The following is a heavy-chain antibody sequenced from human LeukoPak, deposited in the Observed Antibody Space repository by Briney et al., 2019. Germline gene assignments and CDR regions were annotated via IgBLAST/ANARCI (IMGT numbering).Heavy chain of an antibody. D-gene: IGHD4-17*01. V-gene: IGHV1-69*04. CDR1: GGTFSSYA. Sequence: ASVKVSCKASGGTFSSYAISWVRQAPGQGLEWMGRIIPILGIANYARKFQGRVTITADKSTSTAYMELSSLGSEDTAVYYCARGTTVTTGFDYWGQGTLVTVSS. CDR3: ARGTTVTTGFDY. J-gene: IGHJ4*02. CDR2: IIPILGIA.